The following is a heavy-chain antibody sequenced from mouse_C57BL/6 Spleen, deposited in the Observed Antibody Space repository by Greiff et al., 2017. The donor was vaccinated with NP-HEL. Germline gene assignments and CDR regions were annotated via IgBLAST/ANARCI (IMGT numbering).Heavy chain of an antibody. V-gene: IGHV1-61*01. CDR2: IYPSDSET. CDR1: GYTFTSYW. J-gene: IGHJ2*01. D-gene: IGHD1-1*01. Sequence: QVQLQQPGAELVRPGSSVKLSCKASGYTFTSYWMDWVKQRPGQGLEWIGNIYPSDSETHYNQKFKDKATLTVDKSSSTAYMQLSSLTSEASAVYYCARSPIYYYGSSYPYWGQGTTLTVSS. CDR3: ARSPIYYYGSSYPY.